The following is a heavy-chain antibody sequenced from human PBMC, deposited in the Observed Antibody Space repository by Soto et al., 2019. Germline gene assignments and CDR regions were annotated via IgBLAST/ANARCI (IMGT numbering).Heavy chain of an antibody. CDR3: ARDSVGWGAGWELDY. CDR2: ISAYNGNT. J-gene: IGHJ4*02. CDR1: GYTFTSYG. D-gene: IGHD1-26*01. V-gene: IGHV1-18*01. Sequence: ASVKVSCKASGYTFTSYGISWVRQAPGQGLEWMGWISAYNGNTNYAQKLQGRVTMTTDTSTSTAYMELRSLSSDDPAVYYCARDSVGWGAGWELDYWGQGTLVTVSS.